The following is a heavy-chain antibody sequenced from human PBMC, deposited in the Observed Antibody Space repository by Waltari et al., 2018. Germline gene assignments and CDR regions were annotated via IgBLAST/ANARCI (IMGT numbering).Heavy chain of an antibody. J-gene: IGHJ6*02. CDR2: ISYNARNI. Sequence: QVQLVESGGGVVQPGRSLRLSCAASEFTFSSYAMHWVRQAPGKGLEWVAVISYNARNIYYGDSVKGRFTISRDNSKKTLFLQMNSLRDEDTAIYYCARDYCDRTNCHGMDVWGQGTAVTVSS. CDR3: ARDYCDRTNCHGMDV. CDR1: EFTFSSYA. V-gene: IGHV3-30*04. D-gene: IGHD2-2*01.